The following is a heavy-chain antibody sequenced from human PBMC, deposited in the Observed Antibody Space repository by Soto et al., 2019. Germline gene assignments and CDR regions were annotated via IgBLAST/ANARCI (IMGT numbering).Heavy chain of an antibody. V-gene: IGHV1-18*01. D-gene: IGHD4-17*01. J-gene: IGHJ4*02. CDR2: ISVYNGNT. CDR1: GYTFSSYT. Sequence: QVQLVQSGAEVKKPGASVKVSCKASGYTFSSYTISWVRQAPGQGLEWMGWISVYNGNTNYAQKLQGRVTMTSDTSTSTAYMELRNLRSDDTAVYYCARQSSRLRCEDHWGQGTLVTVSS. CDR3: ARQSSRLRCEDH.